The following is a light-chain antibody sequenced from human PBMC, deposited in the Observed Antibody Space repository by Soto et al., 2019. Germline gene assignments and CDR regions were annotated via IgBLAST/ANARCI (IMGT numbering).Light chain of an antibody. CDR2: DVY. CDR3: TSYTSTSTPYV. J-gene: IGLJ1*01. Sequence: QSALTQPASVSGSPGQSITISCAGTSSDVSRYTYVSWYQQHPGKAPKLIIYDVYNRPSGVSNRFSGSKSGNTASLTISGLQAEDEADYYCTSYTSTSTPYVFGGGTKLTVL. CDR1: SSDVSRYTY. V-gene: IGLV2-14*01.